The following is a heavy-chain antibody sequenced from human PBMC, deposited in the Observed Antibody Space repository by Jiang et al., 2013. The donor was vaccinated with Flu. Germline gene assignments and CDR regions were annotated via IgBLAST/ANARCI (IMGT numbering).Heavy chain of an antibody. Sequence: SISSGGYYWRLDPPAPREGPGVDWVHLLHGSTYYNPSLKSRVTISVDTSKNQFSLKLSSVTAADTAVYYCARGSSGYFDYWGQGTLVTVSS. CDR2: LLHGST. CDR1: SISSGGYY. V-gene: IGHV4-31*02. J-gene: IGHJ4*02. D-gene: IGHD3-22*01. CDR3: ARGSSGYFDY.